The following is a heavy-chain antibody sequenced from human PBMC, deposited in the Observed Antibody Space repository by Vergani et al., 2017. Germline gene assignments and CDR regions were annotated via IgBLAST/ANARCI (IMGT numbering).Heavy chain of an antibody. Sequence: QVQLVESGGGVVQPGRSLRLSCAASGFTFSSYGMHWVRQAPGTGLEWVAVIWYDGSNKYYADSVKGRFTISRDNSKNTLYLQMNSLRAEDTAVYYCARGSGKFHWFDPWGQGTLVTVSS. CDR3: ARGSGKFHWFDP. J-gene: IGHJ5*02. CDR1: GFTFSSYG. CDR2: IWYDGSNK. V-gene: IGHV3-33*01. D-gene: IGHD3-10*01.